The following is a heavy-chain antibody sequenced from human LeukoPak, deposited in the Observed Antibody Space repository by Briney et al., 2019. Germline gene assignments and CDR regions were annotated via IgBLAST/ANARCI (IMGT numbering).Heavy chain of an antibody. CDR1: GYTFTSYG. V-gene: IGHV1-18*01. J-gene: IGHJ6*02. CDR2: ISAYNGNT. CDR3: AREADCSGGSCYSDPYYYYYYGMDV. Sequence: ASVKVSCKASGYTFTSYGISWVRQAPGQGLEWMGWISAYNGNTNYAQKLQGRVTMTTDTSTSTAYMELRSLRSDDTAVYYCAREADCSGGSCYSDPYYYYYYGMDVWGQGTTVTVSS. D-gene: IGHD2-15*01.